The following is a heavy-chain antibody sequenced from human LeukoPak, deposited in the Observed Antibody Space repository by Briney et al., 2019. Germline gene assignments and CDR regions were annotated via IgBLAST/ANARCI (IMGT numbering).Heavy chain of an antibody. CDR2: INPNSGGT. V-gene: IGHV1-2*02. J-gene: IGHJ3*02. D-gene: IGHD3-16*02. Sequence: ASVKVSCKASGYTFTGHYMHWVRQAPGQGLEWMGWINPNSGGTNYAQKFQGRVTMTRDTSISTAYMELSRLRSDDAAVYYCAIILDVWGSYRYAFDIWGQGTMVTVSS. CDR1: GYTFTGHY. CDR3: AIILDVWGSYRYAFDI.